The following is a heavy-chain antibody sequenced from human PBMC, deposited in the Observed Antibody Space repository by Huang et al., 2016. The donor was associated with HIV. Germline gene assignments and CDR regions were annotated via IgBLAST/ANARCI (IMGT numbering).Heavy chain of an antibody. CDR1: GFTFSSYS. D-gene: IGHD3-3*01. CDR2: ISSSSSTI. J-gene: IGHJ4*02. V-gene: IGHV3-48*02. CDR3: ARGIRYFGVVAYFDY. Sequence: EVQLVESGGGLVQPGGSLRLSCAASGFTFSSYSMKWVRQAPGKGLEWVSYISSSSSTIYYADSVKGRFTISRDNAKNSLFLQMNSLRDEDTAVYYCARGIRYFGVVAYFDYWGQGALVTVSS.